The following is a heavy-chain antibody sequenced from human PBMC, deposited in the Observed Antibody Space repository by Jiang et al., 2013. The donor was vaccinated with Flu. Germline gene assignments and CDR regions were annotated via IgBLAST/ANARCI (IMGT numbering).Heavy chain of an antibody. CDR1: GGTFSSYA. CDR3: ARELAVAGAVFDY. D-gene: IGHD6-19*01. J-gene: IGHJ4*02. CDR2: IIPILGIA. V-gene: IGHV1-69*04. Sequence: PGSSVKVSCKASGGTFSSYAISWVRQAPGQGLEWMGRIIPILGIANYAQKFQGRVTITADKSTSTAYMELSSLRSEDTAVYYCARELAVAGAVFDYWGQGTLVTVSS.